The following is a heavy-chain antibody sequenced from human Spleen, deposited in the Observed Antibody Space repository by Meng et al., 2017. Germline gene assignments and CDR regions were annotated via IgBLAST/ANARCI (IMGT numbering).Heavy chain of an antibody. CDR3: ASWIYSCGWQ. D-gene: IGHD6-19*01. V-gene: IGHV4/OR15-8*02. J-gene: IGHJ4*02. CDR2: IYHGGDT. Sequence: HVQLQESGTGLVKPSGTLSLTCVVSGGSISSIDWWSWVRQPPGKGLEWIGEIYHGGDTNYNPSLKSRVTIAIDRSKNQFSLKLSSVTAADTAVYYCASWIYSCGWQWGQGTLVTVSS. CDR1: GGSISSIDW.